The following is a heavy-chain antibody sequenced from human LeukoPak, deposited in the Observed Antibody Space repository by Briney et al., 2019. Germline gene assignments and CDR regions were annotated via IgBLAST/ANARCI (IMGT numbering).Heavy chain of an antibody. Sequence: GGSLRLSCAASGFTFSSYAMHWVRQAPGKGLEWVAVISYDGSNKYYADSVKGRFTISRDNSKNTLYLQMSSLRAEDTAVYYCARGFTTPWGQGTLVTVSS. D-gene: IGHD1-1*01. CDR1: GFTFSSYA. V-gene: IGHV3-30-3*01. CDR3: ARGFTTP. CDR2: ISYDGSNK. J-gene: IGHJ5*02.